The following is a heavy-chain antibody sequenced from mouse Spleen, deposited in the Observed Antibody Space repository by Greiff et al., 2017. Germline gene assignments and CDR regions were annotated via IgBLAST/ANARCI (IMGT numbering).Heavy chain of an antibody. CDR1: GYSITSGYD. V-gene: IGHV3-1*01. Sequence: EVQRVESGPGMVKPSQSLSLTCTVPGYSITSGYDWHWIRHLPGNKLEWMGYISNSGRPNYNPTLKSRTPITHDTSKIHFFLKLDSVTTEDPATYYCARGEAYWGQGTLVTVSA. J-gene: IGHJ3*01. CDR3: ARGEAY. CDR2: ISNSGRP.